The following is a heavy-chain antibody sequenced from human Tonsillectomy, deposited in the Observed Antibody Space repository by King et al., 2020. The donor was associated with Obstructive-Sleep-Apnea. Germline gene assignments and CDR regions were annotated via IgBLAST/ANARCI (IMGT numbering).Heavy chain of an antibody. V-gene: IGHV1-8*01. CDR3: AGGRGSSGGYLVDN. Sequence: VQLVESGAEVKKPGASVKVSCKASGYTFTSYDINWVRQATGQGLEWMRWMNPNSGNTGYAQKFQGRVTMTRNTSISTATAYMELSSLRSEDTAVYYCAGGRGSSGGYLVDNWGQGRLVTVSS. J-gene: IGHJ4*02. CDR1: GYTFTSYD. D-gene: IGHD6-19*01. CDR2: MNPNSGNT.